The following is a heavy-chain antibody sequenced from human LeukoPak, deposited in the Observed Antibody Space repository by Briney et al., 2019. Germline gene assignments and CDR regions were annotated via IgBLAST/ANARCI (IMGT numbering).Heavy chain of an antibody. CDR3: ARHLGELFSDNWFDP. D-gene: IGHD3-10*01. J-gene: IGHJ5*02. Sequence: GESLKISCKGSGYSFTSYWIGWVRQMPGKGLEWMGIIYPGDSDTRYSPSFQGQVTISADKSISTAYLQWSGLKASDTAMYYCARHLGELFSDNWFDPWGQGTLVTVSS. CDR2: IYPGDSDT. V-gene: IGHV5-51*01. CDR1: GYSFTSYW.